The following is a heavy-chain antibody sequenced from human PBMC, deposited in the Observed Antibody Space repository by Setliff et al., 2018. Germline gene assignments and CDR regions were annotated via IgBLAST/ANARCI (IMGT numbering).Heavy chain of an antibody. D-gene: IGHD1-26*01. Sequence: GESLKISCKGSGYSFTNYWIGWVRQMPGKGLEWVGIIYPRDSDTRYSPSFQGQVTISADKSISTVYLHWSSLKASDTAMYYCARSPLSGGADYWGRGTRVTVSS. CDR2: IYPRDSDT. CDR1: GYSFTNYW. J-gene: IGHJ4*02. V-gene: IGHV5-51*01. CDR3: ARSPLSGGADY.